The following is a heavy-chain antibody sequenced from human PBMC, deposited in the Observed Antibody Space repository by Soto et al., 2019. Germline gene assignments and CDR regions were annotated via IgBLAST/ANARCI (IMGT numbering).Heavy chain of an antibody. Sequence: EVQLVESGGGLVQPGGSLRLSCVASGFTFSSYWMHWVRRTPGQGLVWVSHTDSDGSFTTYADSVKGRFTISRDNDKSTLFLQMNSLRAEDTAVYDCVRVDFGLGLDYWGLGALVTVSS. V-gene: IGHV3-74*01. J-gene: IGHJ4*02. D-gene: IGHD1-26*01. CDR1: GFTFSSYW. CDR2: TDSDGSFT. CDR3: VRVDFGLGLDY.